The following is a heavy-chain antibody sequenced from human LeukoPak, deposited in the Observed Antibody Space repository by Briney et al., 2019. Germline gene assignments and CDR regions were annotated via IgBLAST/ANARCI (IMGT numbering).Heavy chain of an antibody. CDR2: ISNDGSRK. Sequence: GRSLRLSCAPCGFTFRRHGMHWVRQAPGKGLEWVAIISNDGSRKYYGHSVEGRFTISRDNSKNTLYLQMDSLRAEDTAVYYCARDRAWNYFDYWGQGTLVTVSS. J-gene: IGHJ4*02. CDR3: ARDRAWNYFDY. CDR1: GFTFRRHG. V-gene: IGHV3-30*03. D-gene: IGHD3-3*01.